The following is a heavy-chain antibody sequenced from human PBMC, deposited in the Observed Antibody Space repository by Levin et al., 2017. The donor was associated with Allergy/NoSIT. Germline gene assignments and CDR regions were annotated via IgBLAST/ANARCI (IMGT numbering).Heavy chain of an antibody. Sequence: ASVKVSCKASGYSFTNHYMHWVRQAPGQGLEWMGIINPSGGTTVYAQKFKGRVTMTTDTSTSTVYMELSSLRSDDTAVYYCARELLSHKWYFDLWGRGTLVTVSS. CDR1: GYSFTNHY. CDR3: ARELLSHKWYFDL. CDR2: INPSGGTT. D-gene: IGHD2-21*01. V-gene: IGHV1-46*01. J-gene: IGHJ2*01.